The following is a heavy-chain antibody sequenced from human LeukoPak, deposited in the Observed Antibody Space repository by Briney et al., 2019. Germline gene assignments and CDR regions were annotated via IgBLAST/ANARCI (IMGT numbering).Heavy chain of an antibody. CDR2: ISYDGSNK. CDR1: GFTFSSYS. D-gene: IGHD5-18*01. Sequence: PGGSLRLSCAASGFTFSSYSMNWVRQAPGKGLEWVAVISYDGSNKYYADSVKGRFTISRDNSKNTLYLQMNSLRAEDTAVYYCAKDQEWIQLWLGAFDIWGQGTMVTVSS. J-gene: IGHJ3*02. CDR3: AKDQEWIQLWLGAFDI. V-gene: IGHV3-30*18.